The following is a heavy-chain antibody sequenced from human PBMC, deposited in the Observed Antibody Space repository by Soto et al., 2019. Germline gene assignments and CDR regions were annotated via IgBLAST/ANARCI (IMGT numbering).Heavy chain of an antibody. J-gene: IGHJ6*03. CDR1: GFTFSDYY. CDR3: ARDAVWGLYYYYYYMDV. V-gene: IGHV3-11*01. CDR2: ISSSGSTI. D-gene: IGHD2-8*01. Sequence: GGSLRLSCAASGFTFSDYYMSWIRQAPGKGLEWVSYISSSGSTIYYADSVKGRFTISRDNAKNSLYLQMNSLRAEDTAVYYCARDAVWGLYYYYYYMDVWGKGTTVTVSS.